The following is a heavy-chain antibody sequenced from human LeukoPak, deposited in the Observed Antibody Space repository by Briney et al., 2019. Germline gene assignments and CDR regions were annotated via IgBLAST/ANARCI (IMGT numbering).Heavy chain of an antibody. J-gene: IGHJ4*02. Sequence: GGSLRLSCAASGFTVSSDAMSWVRQGPWKGLELVSAIRGIGGSRYYADSVKCRFTISSENSKNTLYLQINSMRAEDAAVYYCAQDVSDFGEYYFDYWGQGTLVTVSS. V-gene: IGHV3-23*01. CDR2: IRGIGGSR. CDR3: AQDVSDFGEYYFDY. CDR1: GFTVSSDA. D-gene: IGHD3-16*01.